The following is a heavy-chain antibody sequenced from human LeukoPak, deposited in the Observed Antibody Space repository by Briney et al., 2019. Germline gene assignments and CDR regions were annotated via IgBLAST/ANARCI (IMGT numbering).Heavy chain of an antibody. Sequence: SVKVSCKASGGTFSSYAISWVRQAPGQGLEWMGRIIPILGIANYAQKFQGRVTITADKSTSTAYMELSSLRSEDTAVYYCARDRHYDILTGPEYFQHWGQGTLVTVSS. CDR1: GGTFSSYA. J-gene: IGHJ1*01. CDR3: ARDRHYDILTGPEYFQH. CDR2: IIPILGIA. D-gene: IGHD3-9*01. V-gene: IGHV1-69*04.